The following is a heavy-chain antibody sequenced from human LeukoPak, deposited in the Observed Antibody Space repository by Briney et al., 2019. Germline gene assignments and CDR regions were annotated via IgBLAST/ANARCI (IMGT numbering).Heavy chain of an antibody. CDR3: ARGAPEGCSGGSCYSLGLTHLNY. CDR1: GFTFSSYS. J-gene: IGHJ4*02. Sequence: PGGSLRLSCAASGFTFSSYSMNWVRQAPGKGLEWVSSISSSSSCIYYADSVKGRFTISRDNAKNSLYLQMNSLRAEDTAVYYCARGAPEGCSGGSCYSLGLTHLNYWGQGTLVTVSS. D-gene: IGHD2-15*01. V-gene: IGHV3-21*01. CDR2: ISSSSSCI.